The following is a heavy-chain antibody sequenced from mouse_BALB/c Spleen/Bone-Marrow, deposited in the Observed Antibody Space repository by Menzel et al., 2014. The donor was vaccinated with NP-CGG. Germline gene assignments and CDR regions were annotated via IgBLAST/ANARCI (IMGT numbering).Heavy chain of an antibody. Sequence: DVKLVESGGGLVQPGDSLRLSCATSGFTFSDFYMEWVRQPPGKRLEWIAANRNKAKYYTTEYSASVKGRFIVSRDTSQSVLYLQMNALRAEDTAIYYCARDVGYGNYFVYWGQGTLVTVSA. J-gene: IGHJ3*01. CDR2: NRNKAKYYTT. CDR3: ARDVGYGNYFVY. V-gene: IGHV7-1*02. CDR1: GFTFSDFY. D-gene: IGHD2-10*02.